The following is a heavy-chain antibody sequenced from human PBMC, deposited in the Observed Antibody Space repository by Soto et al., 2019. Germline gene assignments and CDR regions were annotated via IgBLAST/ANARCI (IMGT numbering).Heavy chain of an antibody. CDR3: ARWRIYDSSGYYAYYFDY. CDR2: IYHSGST. CDR1: GGSISSSNW. J-gene: IGHJ4*02. Sequence: LSLTCAVSGGSISSSNWWSWVRQPPGKGLEWIGEIYHSGSTNYNPSLKSRVTISVDKSKNQFSLKLSSVTAADTAVYYCARWRIYDSSGYYAYYFDYWGQGTLVTVSS. D-gene: IGHD3-22*01. V-gene: IGHV4-4*02.